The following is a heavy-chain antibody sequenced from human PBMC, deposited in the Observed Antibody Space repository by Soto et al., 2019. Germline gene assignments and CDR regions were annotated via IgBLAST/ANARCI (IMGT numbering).Heavy chain of an antibody. CDR2: IYYSGST. CDR3: ARAEFWSGFRHYYAMDV. J-gene: IGHJ6*02. CDR1: GGSISSYY. Sequence: SETLSLTCTVSGGSISSYYWSWIRQPPGKGLEWIAYIYYSGSTNYNPSLKSRVTISVDTSKNQFSLKLSSLTAADTAVYYCARAEFWSGFRHYYAMDVWGQGTTVTVSS. V-gene: IGHV4-59*01. D-gene: IGHD3-3*01.